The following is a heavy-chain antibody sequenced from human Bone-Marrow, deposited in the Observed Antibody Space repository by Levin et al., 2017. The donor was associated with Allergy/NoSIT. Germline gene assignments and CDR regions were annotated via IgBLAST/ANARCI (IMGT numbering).Heavy chain of an antibody. CDR1: GGFVSSYY. V-gene: IGHV4-59*02. D-gene: IGHD3-10*01. CDR2: IYYSENT. J-gene: IGHJ4*02. Sequence: TSETLSLTCTVSGGFVSSYYWSWIRQPPGKGLEWIGYIYYSENTNYNPSLKSRVTISLDTSKNQFSLKLTSVTAADTAVYYCAREHGSGSYGYWGQGILVTVSS. CDR3: AREHGSGSYGY.